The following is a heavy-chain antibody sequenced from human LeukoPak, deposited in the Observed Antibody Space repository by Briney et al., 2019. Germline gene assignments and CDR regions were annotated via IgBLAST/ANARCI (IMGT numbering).Heavy chain of an antibody. V-gene: IGHV3-73*01. CDR1: GFTFSGST. CDR3: SRHEALPGDY. Sequence: GGSLRLSCAASGFTFSGSTVHWVRQASGKGLDWVGHIRTKANNYATAYAASVKGRFTISRDDPKNTAYLQMNSLKIEDTAVYYCSRHEALPGDYWGQGTLVTVSS. D-gene: IGHD2-21*02. CDR2: IRTKANNYAT. J-gene: IGHJ4*02.